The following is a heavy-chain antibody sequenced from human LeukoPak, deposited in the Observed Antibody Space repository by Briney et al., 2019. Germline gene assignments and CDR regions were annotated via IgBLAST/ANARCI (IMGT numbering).Heavy chain of an antibody. V-gene: IGHV3-33*01. CDR1: GSTLSSSG. CDR3: ARTDTLDRGPIIDPLDY. CDR2: IWYDGSNK. Sequence: GGSLRLSWGASGSTLSSSGMHWVRQAPGKGLAWVSYIWYDGSNKYYADSVKGRFTISRDNSKNTLYLQTDSLRAEDTALYFCARTDTLDRGPIIDPLDYWGQGTLVTVSS. J-gene: IGHJ4*02. D-gene: IGHD3-10*01.